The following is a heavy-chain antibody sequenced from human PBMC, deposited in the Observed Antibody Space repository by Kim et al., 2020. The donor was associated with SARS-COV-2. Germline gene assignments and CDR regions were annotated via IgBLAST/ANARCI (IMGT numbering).Heavy chain of an antibody. D-gene: IGHD6-19*01. J-gene: IGHJ3*02. CDR3: ARDCGAVAVTLGVAFDI. Sequence: GGSLRLSCAASGFTFSSYAMHWVRQAPGKGLEWVAVISYDGSNKYYADSVKGRFTISRDNSKNTLYLQMNSLRAEDAAVYYCARDCGAVAVTLGVAFDIWGQGTMVTVSS. CDR2: ISYDGSNK. V-gene: IGHV3-30-3*01. CDR1: GFTFSSYA.